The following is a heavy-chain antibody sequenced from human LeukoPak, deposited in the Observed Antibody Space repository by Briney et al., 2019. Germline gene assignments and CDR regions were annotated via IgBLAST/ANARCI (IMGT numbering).Heavy chain of an antibody. Sequence: SETLSLTCGVSGGSVSSTNWWTWIRQPPGKGLEWIGEVHLDGRTNFNPSLKSRLTMSVDLSENHVSLKLTYVTAADTAVYYCAREGGFYRPLDYSGQGTLVTVSS. CDR2: VHLDGRT. V-gene: IGHV4-4*02. CDR3: AREGGFYRPLDY. D-gene: IGHD6-25*01. CDR1: GGSVSSTNW. J-gene: IGHJ4*02.